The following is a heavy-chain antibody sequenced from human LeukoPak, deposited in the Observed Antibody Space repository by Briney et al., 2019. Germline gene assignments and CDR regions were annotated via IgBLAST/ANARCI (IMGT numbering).Heavy chain of an antibody. CDR1: GFTFSTYS. CDR2: ISSSSSSI. J-gene: IGHJ4*02. Sequence: GGSLRPSCAASGFTFSTYSMNWVRQAPGKGLEWVSYISSSSSSIYYADSVKGRFTISRDNAKNSLYLQVNSLRDEDTAVYYCVRSLELGFWGQGTLVTVSS. V-gene: IGHV3-48*02. CDR3: VRSLELGF.